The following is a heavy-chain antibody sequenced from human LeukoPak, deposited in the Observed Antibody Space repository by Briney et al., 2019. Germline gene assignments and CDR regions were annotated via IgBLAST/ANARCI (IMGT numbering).Heavy chain of an antibody. J-gene: IGHJ1*01. CDR2: INNDATTF. D-gene: IGHD2-15*01. Sequence: PGGSLTLSCAASGFTFSDHYMNWLRQAPGKGREWVAYINNDATTFYYADSLKGRFTISRDNARNSLYLQMNSLRVDDTAAHYCARGSSKESYWAEYFHVWRRGTLVSVSS. CDR1: GFTFSDHY. V-gene: IGHV3-11*01. CDR3: ARGSSKESYWAEYFHV.